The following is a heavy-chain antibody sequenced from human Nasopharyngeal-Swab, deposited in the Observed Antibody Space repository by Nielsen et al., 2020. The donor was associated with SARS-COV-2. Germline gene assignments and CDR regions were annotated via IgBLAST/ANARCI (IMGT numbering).Heavy chain of an antibody. V-gene: IGHV4-31*03. CDR2: IYYRGDT. D-gene: IGHD1-26*01. CDR1: GGSMNTDGYY. Sequence: TLSLTCSVSGGSMNTDGYYWSWIRQYPGKGLEWIGYIYYRGDTHYNPSLKSRVSMSLDTSKKQLSLKLGSVTVADTAVYYCARVRPGAFYYYGMDVWGQGTTVTVSS. CDR3: ARVRPGAFYYYGMDV. J-gene: IGHJ6*02.